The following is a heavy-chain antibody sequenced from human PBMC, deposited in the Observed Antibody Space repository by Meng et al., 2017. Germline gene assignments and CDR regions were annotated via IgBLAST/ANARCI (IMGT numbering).Heavy chain of an antibody. CDR2: ISSSSSYI. CDR1: GFTFSSYS. Sequence: GESLKISCAASGFTFSSYSMNWVRQAPGKGLEWVSSISSSSSYIYYADSVKGRFTISRDNARNSLYLQMDSLRADDTAVYYCARDTTWHNFDSWGQGTLVTVSS. D-gene: IGHD1-1*01. J-gene: IGHJ4*02. V-gene: IGHV3-21*01. CDR3: ARDTTWHNFDS.